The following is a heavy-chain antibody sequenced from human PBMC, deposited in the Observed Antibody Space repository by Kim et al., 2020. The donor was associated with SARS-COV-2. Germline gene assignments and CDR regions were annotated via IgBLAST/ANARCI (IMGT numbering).Heavy chain of an antibody. D-gene: IGHD1-26*01. CDR1: GFTFSSYS. J-gene: IGHJ4*02. CDR3: ARDRAVGANFDY. CDR2: ISSSSSYI. Sequence: GGSLRLSCAASGFTFSSYSMNWVRQAPGKGLEWVSSISSSSSYIYYADSVKGRFTISRDNAKNSLYLQMNSLRAEDTAVYYCARDRAVGANFDYWGQGTLVTVSS. V-gene: IGHV3-21*01.